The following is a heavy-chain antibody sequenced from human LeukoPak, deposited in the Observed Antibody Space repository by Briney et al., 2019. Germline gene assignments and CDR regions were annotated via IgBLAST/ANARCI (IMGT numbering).Heavy chain of an antibody. CDR1: GYTFTGYY. CDR2: INPNSGGT. D-gene: IGHD6-19*01. V-gene: IGHV1-2*02. CDR3: AREGRSSGDPFPRVWFDP. Sequence: ASVKVSCKASGYTFTGYYMHWVRQAPGQGLEWMGWINPNSGGTNYAQKFQGRVTMTRDTSISTAYMELSRLRSDDTAVYYCAREGRSSGDPFPRVWFDPWGQGTLVTVSS. J-gene: IGHJ5*02.